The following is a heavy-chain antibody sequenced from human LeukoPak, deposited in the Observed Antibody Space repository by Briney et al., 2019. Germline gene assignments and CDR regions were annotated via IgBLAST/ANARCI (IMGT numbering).Heavy chain of an antibody. CDR3: ARACSGGSCYSLSDYDYVWGSYRYTGADYYFDY. J-gene: IGHJ4*02. D-gene: IGHD3-16*02. CDR1: GCACGSFA. V-gene: IGHV3-30*04. Sequence: ALRLACRASGCACGSFAMHGVPQAQGKGLEWVAVISYDGSNKYYADSVKGRLTISRDNSKNTLYLQMNSLRAEDTAVYYCARACSGGSCYSLSDYDYVWGSYRYTGADYYFDYWGQGTLVTVSS. CDR2: ISYDGSNK.